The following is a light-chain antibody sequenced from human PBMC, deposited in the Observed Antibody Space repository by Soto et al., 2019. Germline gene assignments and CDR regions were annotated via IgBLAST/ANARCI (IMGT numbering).Light chain of an antibody. CDR1: SSTIATNT. V-gene: IGLV1-44*01. J-gene: IGLJ2*01. CDR3: VVWDDSLHGPVV. CDR2: NND. Sequence: QSVLTQPPSASGTPGQRVTISCSGSSSTIATNTVNWYQQFPGTAPKLLIYNNDQRPSGVPDRFSGSKSGTSASLAISGLQSEDEAEYYCVVWDDSLHGPVVFGGGTKLTVL.